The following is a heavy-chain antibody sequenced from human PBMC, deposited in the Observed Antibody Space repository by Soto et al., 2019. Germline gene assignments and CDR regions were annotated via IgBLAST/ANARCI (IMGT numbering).Heavy chain of an antibody. CDR1: VFTFGDYA. V-gene: IGHV3-49*03. CDR3: TRDRYSYGTHYYYYYGMDV. Sequence: PGGALRLSCTASVFTFGDYAMSWFRQAPGKGLEWVGFIRSKAYGGTTEYAASVKGRFTISRDDSKSIAYLQMNSLKTEDTAVYYCTRDRYSYGTHYYYYYGMDVWGQGTTVTVSS. D-gene: IGHD5-18*01. CDR2: IRSKAYGGTT. J-gene: IGHJ6*02.